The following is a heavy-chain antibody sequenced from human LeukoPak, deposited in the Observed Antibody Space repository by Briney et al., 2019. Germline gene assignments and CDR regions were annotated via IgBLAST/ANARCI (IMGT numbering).Heavy chain of an antibody. D-gene: IGHD3-9*01. CDR1: GFTFSSYS. CDR3: ARGPYRGNYYDILTGYYYFDY. V-gene: IGHV3-48*01. J-gene: IGHJ4*02. CDR2: ISSSSSTI. Sequence: GGSLRLSCAASGFTFSSYSMNWVRQAPGKGLEWVSYISSSSSTIYYADSVKGRFTISRDNAKNSLYLQINSLRAEDTAVYYCARGPYRGNYYDILTGYYYFDYWGQGTLVTVSS.